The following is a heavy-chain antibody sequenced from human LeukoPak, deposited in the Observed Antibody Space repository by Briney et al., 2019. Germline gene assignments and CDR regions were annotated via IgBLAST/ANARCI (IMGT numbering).Heavy chain of an antibody. J-gene: IGHJ4*02. CDR3: ARAFRVATATNGPFPV. D-gene: IGHD5-12*01. V-gene: IGHV3-64*01. CDR2: ISSNGGST. CDR1: GFTFSSYA. Sequence: GGSLRLSCAASGFTFSSYAMHWVRQAPGKGLEYVSAISSNGGSTYYANSVKGRFTISRDNSKNTLYLQMGSLRAEDMAVYYCARAFRVATATNGPFPVWGQGTLVTVSS.